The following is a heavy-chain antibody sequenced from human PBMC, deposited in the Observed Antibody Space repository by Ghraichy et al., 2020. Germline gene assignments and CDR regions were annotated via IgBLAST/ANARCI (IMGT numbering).Heavy chain of an antibody. Sequence: GGSLRLSCAASGFTFSSYGMHWVRQAPGKGLEWVAFIRYDGSNKYYADSVKGRFTISRDNSKNTLYLQMNSLRAEDTAVYYCAKVICSSTSCRFYYYYYMDVWGKGTTATVSS. D-gene: IGHD2-2*01. V-gene: IGHV3-30*02. CDR2: IRYDGSNK. J-gene: IGHJ6*03. CDR3: AKVICSSTSCRFYYYYYMDV. CDR1: GFTFSSYG.